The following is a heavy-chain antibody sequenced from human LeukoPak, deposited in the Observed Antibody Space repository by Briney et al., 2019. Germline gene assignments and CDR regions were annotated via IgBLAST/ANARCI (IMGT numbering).Heavy chain of an antibody. J-gene: IGHJ5*02. CDR3: ARVWIEPALWELLGWFDP. Sequence: KPSETLSLTCTVSGGSISSSSYYWGWIRQPPGKGLEWIGSIYYSGSTYYNPSLKSRVTISVDTSKNQFSLKLSSVTAADTAVYYCARVWIEPALWELLGWFDPWGQGTLVTVSS. D-gene: IGHD1-26*01. CDR2: IYYSGST. CDR1: GGSISSSSYY. V-gene: IGHV4-39*07.